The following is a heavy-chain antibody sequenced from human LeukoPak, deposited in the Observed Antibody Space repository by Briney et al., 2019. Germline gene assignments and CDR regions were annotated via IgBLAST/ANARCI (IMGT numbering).Heavy chain of an antibody. D-gene: IGHD6-13*01. J-gene: IGHJ6*03. CDR3: ARGLDSSSWYRSYYYYYMDV. Sequence: SETLSLTCTVSGGSISSYYWSWIRQPPGKGLEWIGYIYYSGSTNYNPSLKSRVTISVDTSKNQFSLKLSSVTAADTAVYYCARGLDSSSWYRSYYYYYMDVWGKGTTVTVSS. CDR2: IYYSGST. CDR1: GGSISSYY. V-gene: IGHV4-59*01.